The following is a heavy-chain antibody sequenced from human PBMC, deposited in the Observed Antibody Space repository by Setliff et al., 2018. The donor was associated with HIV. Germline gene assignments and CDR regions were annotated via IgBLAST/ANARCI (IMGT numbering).Heavy chain of an antibody. V-gene: IGHV1-69*13. Sequence: SVKVSCKASGGTFSNYAISWVRQAPGQGLEWMGGIIPLFGTANYAQKFQGIVTITADESTSTAYMELSSLRSEDTAVYYCARDWEARADYYDTSGQAQYFQHWGQGTLVTVSS. CDR2: IIPLFGTA. CDR3: ARDWEARADYYDTSGQAQYFQH. D-gene: IGHD3-22*01. J-gene: IGHJ1*01. CDR1: GGTFSNYA.